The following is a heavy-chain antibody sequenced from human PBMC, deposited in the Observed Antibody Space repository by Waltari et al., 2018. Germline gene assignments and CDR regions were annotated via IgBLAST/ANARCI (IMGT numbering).Heavy chain of an antibody. V-gene: IGHV4-59*09. Sequence: GSTNYNPSLKSRVTISVDTSKNQFSLKLSSVTAADTAVYYCARGGYSYGSFFDYWGQGTLVTVSS. D-gene: IGHD5-18*01. CDR2: GST. J-gene: IGHJ4*02. CDR3: ARGGYSYGSFFDY.